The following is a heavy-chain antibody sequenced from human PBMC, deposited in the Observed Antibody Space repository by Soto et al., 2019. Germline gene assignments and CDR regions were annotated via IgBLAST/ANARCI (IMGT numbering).Heavy chain of an antibody. CDR2: ISSSSSTI. CDR1: GFTFSSYS. D-gene: IGHD3-22*01. Sequence: GGSLRLSCAASGFTFSSYSMNWVRQAPGKGLEWVSYISSSSSTIYYADSVKGRFTISRDNAKNSLYLQMNSLRDEDTAVYYCARDGAYYYDSSGYRYVDYWGQGTLVTVSS. V-gene: IGHV3-48*02. CDR3: ARDGAYYYDSSGYRYVDY. J-gene: IGHJ4*02.